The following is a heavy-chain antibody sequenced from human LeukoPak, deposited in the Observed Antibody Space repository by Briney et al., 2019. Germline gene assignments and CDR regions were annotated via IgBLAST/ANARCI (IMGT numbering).Heavy chain of an antibody. D-gene: IGHD5-24*01. J-gene: IGHJ4*02. CDR1: GGSISGSNYY. CDR3: ARHEEEDGYNAKTLDY. V-gene: IGHV4-39*01. Sequence: SETLSLTCIVSGGSISGSNYYWGWIRQPPGMGLEWIGSIFYSGRTYFNPFLKSRVTISVDTSKNQFSLRLSSVTAADTAVYYCARHEEEDGYNAKTLDYWGQGALVTVSS. CDR2: IFYSGRT.